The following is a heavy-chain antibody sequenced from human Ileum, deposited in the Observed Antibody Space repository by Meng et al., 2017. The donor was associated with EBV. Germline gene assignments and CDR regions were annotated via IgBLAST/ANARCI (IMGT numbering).Heavy chain of an antibody. CDR1: GFTFSNAC. V-gene: IGHV3-11*01. D-gene: IGHD1-26*01. CDR3: ASARGSWFDP. Sequence: VQLVESGGGLVKPGGSLRLSCAASGFTFSNACMTWVRQAPGKGLEWVSYITSSGGIIYYADSVKGRFTISRDNAKKSLYLQMNSLRAEDTAVYYCASARGSWFDPWGQGTLVTVSS. CDR2: ITSSGGII. J-gene: IGHJ5*02.